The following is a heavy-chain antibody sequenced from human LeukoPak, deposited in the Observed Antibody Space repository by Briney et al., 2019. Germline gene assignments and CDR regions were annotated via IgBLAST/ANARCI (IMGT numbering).Heavy chain of an antibody. J-gene: IGHJ3*02. V-gene: IGHV3-43*01. D-gene: IGHD3-22*01. CDR3: AKARGLIGGALDI. CDR1: GFTFDDYI. Sequence: GGSLRLSCAASGFTFDDYIVHWVRHAPGKGLEWVSLISWDGDTTYYADSVKGRFTISRDNSKNSLYLLMNSLTTEDTALYYCAKARGLIGGALDIWGRGTMVTVSS. CDR2: ISWDGDTT.